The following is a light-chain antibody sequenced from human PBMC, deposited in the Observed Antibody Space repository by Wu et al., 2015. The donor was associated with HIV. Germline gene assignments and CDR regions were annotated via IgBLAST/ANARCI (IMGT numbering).Light chain of an antibody. CDR1: QSISNN. J-gene: IGKJ1*01. V-gene: IGKV3-15*01. CDR3: QQYNNWPRT. CDR2: GTS. Sequence: EIVMTQSPVTLSVSPGERATLSCRASQSISNNLAWYQQKPGQAPRLLFYGTSTRATGIPARFSGSGSGTEFTLTISSMQSEDFAIYYCQQYNNWPRTFGQGTKVEIK.